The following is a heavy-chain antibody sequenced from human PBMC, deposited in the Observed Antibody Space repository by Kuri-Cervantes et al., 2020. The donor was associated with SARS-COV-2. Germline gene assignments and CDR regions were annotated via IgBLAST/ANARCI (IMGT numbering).Heavy chain of an antibody. CDR2: INHSGST. Sequence: ESLKISCAASGFMFSCYWMHWVRQAPGKGLEWIGEINHSGSTNYNPSFKSRVTISVDTSKNQFSLKLSSVTAADTAVYYCARGGVLRYCSGGSCYSGPLLGYWGQGTLVTVSS. D-gene: IGHD2-15*01. CDR1: GFMFSCYW. V-gene: IGHV4-34*01. J-gene: IGHJ4*02. CDR3: ARGGVLRYCSGGSCYSGPLLGY.